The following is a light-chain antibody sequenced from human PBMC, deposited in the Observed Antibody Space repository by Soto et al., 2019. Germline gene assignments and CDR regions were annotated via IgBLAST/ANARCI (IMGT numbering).Light chain of an antibody. J-gene: IGKJ1*01. CDR3: QQSFSFPRT. Sequence: DIQMTQSPSSLSASVGDRVTISCRASQTINTYVNWYLQKPGKAPKLLIYAASSLHSGVPSRFSGSGSGTYATLTISSLQPEDFATYYCQQSFSFPRTFGQRTQVEIK. CDR2: AAS. CDR1: QTINTY. V-gene: IGKV1-39*01.